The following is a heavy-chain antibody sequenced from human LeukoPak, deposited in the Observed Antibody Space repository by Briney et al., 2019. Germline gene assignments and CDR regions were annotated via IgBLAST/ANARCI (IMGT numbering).Heavy chain of an antibody. J-gene: IGHJ5*02. Sequence: GESLKISCAASGFTFSSYSMNWVRQAPGKGLEWVSSISSSSSYIYYADSVKGRFTISRDNAKNSLYLQMNSLRAEDTAVYYCARGREIFGFDPWGQGTLVTVSS. CDR3: ARGREIFGFDP. V-gene: IGHV3-21*01. D-gene: IGHD3-9*01. CDR2: ISSSSSYI. CDR1: GFTFSSYS.